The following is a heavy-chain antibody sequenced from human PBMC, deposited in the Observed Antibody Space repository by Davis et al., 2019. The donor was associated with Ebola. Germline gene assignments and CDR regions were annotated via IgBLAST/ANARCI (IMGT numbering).Heavy chain of an antibody. Sequence: ASVKVSCKASGYTFINYGVTWVRQAPGEGLEWLGWIRTYDGNTNYAQKLQDRVTMTTDTSMTTVFMELRNLRSDDTAVYWCARGEGAPDYWGQGTLVTVSS. CDR3: ARGEGAPDY. CDR1: GYTFINYG. D-gene: IGHD1-26*01. V-gene: IGHV1-18*04. CDR2: IRTYDGNT. J-gene: IGHJ4*02.